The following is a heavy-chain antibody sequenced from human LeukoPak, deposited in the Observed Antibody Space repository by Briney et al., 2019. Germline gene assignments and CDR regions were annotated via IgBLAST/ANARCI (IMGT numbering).Heavy chain of an antibody. D-gene: IGHD5-24*01. CDR2: IIPIFGTA. CDR1: GGTFGSYT. CDR3: ARDSSRDGYNSPGY. V-gene: IGHV1-69*05. Sequence: RASVKVSCKASGGTFGSYTISWVRQAPGQGLEWMGGIIPIFGTANYAQKFQGRVTITTDESTSTAYMELSSLRSEDTAVYYCARDSSRDGYNSPGYWGQGTLVTVSS. J-gene: IGHJ4*02.